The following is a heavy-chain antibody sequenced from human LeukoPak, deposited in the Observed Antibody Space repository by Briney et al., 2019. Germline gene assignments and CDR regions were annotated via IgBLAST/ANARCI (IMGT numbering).Heavy chain of an antibody. CDR3: TRRLDD. J-gene: IGHJ4*02. CDR1: GFTFSNAY. V-gene: IGHV3-7*01. CDR2: IKHDESEK. D-gene: IGHD3-16*01. Sequence: GSLRLSCAASGFTFSNAYMNWVRQAPGKGLEWVANIKHDESEKNYLDSVKGRFTISRDNAQNSLYLQMNGLRVEDTAVYYCTRRLDDWGQGTLVTVSS.